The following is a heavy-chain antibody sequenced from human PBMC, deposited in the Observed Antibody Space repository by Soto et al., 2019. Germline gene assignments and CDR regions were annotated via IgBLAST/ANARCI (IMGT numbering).Heavy chain of an antibody. CDR1: GGSYRNSF. CDR3: ARGQVLNYDFWSGSGGDYFDY. Sequence: PSETLSLTCGVYGGSYRNSFRIWVLHPLRKSLEWIGEVPHSREANSNPSLQSRVTISLDTSNNHFSLKMTSWTDAVTAVCYCARGQVLNYDFWSGSGGDYFDYWGQGTLVT. D-gene: IGHD3-3*01. CDR2: VPHSREA. J-gene: IGHJ4*02. V-gene: IGHV4-34*01.